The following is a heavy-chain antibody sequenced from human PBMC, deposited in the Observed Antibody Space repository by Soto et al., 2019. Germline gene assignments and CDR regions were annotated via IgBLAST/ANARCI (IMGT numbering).Heavy chain of an antibody. CDR3: VRDQSDYGGGNWFDP. CDR1: GDSISSFY. J-gene: IGHJ5*02. D-gene: IGHD4-17*01. V-gene: IGHV4-4*07. CDR2: VYTSGNT. Sequence: SETLSLTCTVSGDSISSFYWSWIRQPAGKGLEWIGRVYTSGNTDYNPSLKSRLTMSVDTSKNQLSLKLRSVTAADTAAYYCVRDQSDYGGGNWFDPWGPGTLVTVYS.